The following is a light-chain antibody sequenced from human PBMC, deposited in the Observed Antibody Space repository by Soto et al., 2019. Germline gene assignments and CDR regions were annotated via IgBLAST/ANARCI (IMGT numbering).Light chain of an antibody. V-gene: IGKV3-11*01. CDR1: RTVNSQ. Sequence: DIVLTQSPASVSLSPGGRATLSCRASRTVNSQLAWYQQKPGQARRLLIYDTFNRAAGIPARFSGSETGTDFTLTINNLEPEDSAVYYCQQRWDWPLTFGGGTKVDIK. CDR3: QQRWDWPLT. CDR2: DTF. J-gene: IGKJ4*01.